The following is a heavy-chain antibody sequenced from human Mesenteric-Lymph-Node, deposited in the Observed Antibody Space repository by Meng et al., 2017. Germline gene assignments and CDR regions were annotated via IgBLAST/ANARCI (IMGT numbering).Heavy chain of an antibody. CDR2: INPNSGGT. CDR1: GYTFTSYG. D-gene: IGHD1-26*01. V-gene: IGHV1-2*02. CDR3: ATLGWGGATNSYYFDY. Sequence: ASVKVSCKASGYTFTSYGISWVRQAPGQGLEWMGWINPNSGGTNYAQKFQGRVTMTRDTSTSTVYMELSSLRSEDTAVYYCATLGWGGATNSYYFDYWGQGTLVTVSS. J-gene: IGHJ4*02.